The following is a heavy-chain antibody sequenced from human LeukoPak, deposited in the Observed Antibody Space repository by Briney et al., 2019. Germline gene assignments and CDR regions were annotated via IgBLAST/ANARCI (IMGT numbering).Heavy chain of an antibody. J-gene: IGHJ3*02. CDR1: GYTFTSYF. D-gene: IGHD2-15*01. Sequence: ASVKVSCKASGYTFTSYFMHWVRQAPGQGLDWMGIINPSGGSTSYAQKFQGRVTMTRDTSTSTVYMELSSLRSEDTAVYYCAREDCSGGSCYSLSLTPVFHVFDIWGQGTMVTVSS. V-gene: IGHV1-46*01. CDR3: AREDCSGGSCYSLSLTPVFHVFDI. CDR2: INPSGGST.